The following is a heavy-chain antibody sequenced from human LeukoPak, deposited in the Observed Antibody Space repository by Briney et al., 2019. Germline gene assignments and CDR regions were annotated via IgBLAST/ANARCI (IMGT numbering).Heavy chain of an antibody. Sequence: GASVKVSCKASGYTFTSYYMHWVRQAPGQGLEWMGIINPSGGSTSYAQKFQGRVTMTRNTSISTAYMELSSLRSEDTAVYYCARGYSGYDSLDYWGQGTLVTVSS. CDR2: INPSGGST. CDR1: GYTFTSYY. CDR3: ARGYSGYDSLDY. V-gene: IGHV1-46*01. J-gene: IGHJ4*02. D-gene: IGHD5-12*01.